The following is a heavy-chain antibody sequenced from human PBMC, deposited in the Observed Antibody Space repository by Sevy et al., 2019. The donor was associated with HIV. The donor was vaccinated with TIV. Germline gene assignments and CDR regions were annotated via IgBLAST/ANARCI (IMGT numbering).Heavy chain of an antibody. CDR1: GFPFSSYA. D-gene: IGHD3-22*01. J-gene: IGHJ4*02. Sequence: GGSLRLSCAASGFPFSSYAMNWVRQGPGKGLEWVSYIISSGGTIYYADSVKGRFTISRDNAKNSLFLQMNSLRAEDTAVYYCARGPHYYYDSSAFFEYWGQGTLVTVSS. CDR2: IISSGGTI. CDR3: ARGPHYYYDSSAFFEY. V-gene: IGHV3-48*03.